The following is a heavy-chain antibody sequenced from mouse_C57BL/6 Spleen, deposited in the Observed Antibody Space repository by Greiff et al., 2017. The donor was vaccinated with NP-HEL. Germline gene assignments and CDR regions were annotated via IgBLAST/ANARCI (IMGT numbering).Heavy chain of an antibody. Sequence: EVQLQQSGPELVKPGASVKISCKASGYSFTDYNMNWVKQSNGKSLEWIGVINPNYGTTSYNQKFKGKATLTVDQSSSTAYMQLNSLTSEDSAVYYCARSRGYGSSYVEGAMDYWGQGTSVTVSS. D-gene: IGHD1-1*01. V-gene: IGHV1-39*01. CDR2: INPNYGTT. J-gene: IGHJ4*01. CDR3: ARSRGYGSSYVEGAMDY. CDR1: GYSFTDYN.